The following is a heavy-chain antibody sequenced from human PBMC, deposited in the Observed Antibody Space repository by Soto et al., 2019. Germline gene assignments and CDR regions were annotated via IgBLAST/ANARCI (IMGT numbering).Heavy chain of an antibody. CDR3: ARLIGTSWFVG. CDR1: GDRVSSNIPA. D-gene: IGHD6-13*01. V-gene: IGHV6-1*01. Sequence: SQTHSLTCVISGDRVSSNIPAWNWIRQSPSRGLEWLGRTYYRSQWFNDYAVSVKSRMTINADTSKNQFSLQLNYVTPEDTAVYYCARLIGTSWFVGWGQGTPVTVSS. CDR2: TYYRSQWFN. J-gene: IGHJ4*02.